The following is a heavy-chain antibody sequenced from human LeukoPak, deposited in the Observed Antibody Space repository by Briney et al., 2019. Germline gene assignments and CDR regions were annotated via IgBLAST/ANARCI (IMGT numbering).Heavy chain of an antibody. J-gene: IGHJ6*03. CDR2: IYYIGST. V-gene: IGHV4-59*01. D-gene: IGHD2-15*01. CDR1: GDSISSYY. CDR3: ARRNCSGGSCNPVYMDV. Sequence: SETLSLTCTVSGDSISSYYWSWIRQHPGKGLEWIGYIYYIGSTNYSPSLKSRVTISVDTSKNQFSLKLSSVTAADTAAYYCARRNCSGGSCNPVYMDVWGKGTTVTVSS.